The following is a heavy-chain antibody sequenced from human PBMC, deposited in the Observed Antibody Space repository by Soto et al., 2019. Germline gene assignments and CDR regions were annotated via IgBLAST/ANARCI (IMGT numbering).Heavy chain of an antibody. CDR3: SADWLYGSGSYDAYYYGMDV. J-gene: IGHJ6*02. Sequence: QMQLVQSGPEVKKPGTSVKVSCKASGFTFTSSAMQWVRQARGQRLEWIGWIVVNSGNTNYAQKFQERVTITSDMSTSTAYIELRSLSSEDTAVLYISADWLYGSGSYDAYYYGMDVWGQGTTVTVSS. D-gene: IGHD3-10*01. CDR2: IVVNSGNT. CDR1: GFTFTSSA. V-gene: IGHV1-58*02.